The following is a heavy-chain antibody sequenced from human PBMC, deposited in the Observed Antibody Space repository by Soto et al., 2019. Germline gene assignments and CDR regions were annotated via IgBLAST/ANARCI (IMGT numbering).Heavy chain of an antibody. CDR3: AREARNDFWSGIYFHSYMDV. J-gene: IGHJ6*03. CDR1: GDFISDHY. D-gene: IGHD3-3*01. V-gene: IGHV4-59*11. Sequence: QVQLQESGPGLVQPSETLSLTCTVSGDFISDHYWTWIRQPPGKGLEWIGYISYVGTTTYNPSLESRVTISVDTSSNPLSLTVTSVTDADTAVYYCAREARNDFWSGIYFHSYMDVWGKGTKVIVSS. CDR2: ISYVGTT.